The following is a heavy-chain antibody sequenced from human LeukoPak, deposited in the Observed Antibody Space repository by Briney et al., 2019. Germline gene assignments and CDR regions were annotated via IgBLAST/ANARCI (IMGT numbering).Heavy chain of an antibody. V-gene: IGHV3-23*01. CDR2: VSGSGGST. CDR1: GFIFNSYA. D-gene: IGHD3-3*01. J-gene: IGHJ4*01. CDR3: AKDQGSGHGSYTWGTFDY. Sequence: PGGSLRLSCVGSGFIFNSYAMTWVRQAPGKGLEWLSGVSGSGGSTFCADSVKGRFTISRDNSQNTLYLQLNSLRADDTAIYYCAKDQGSGHGSYTWGTFDYWGLETLVTVFS.